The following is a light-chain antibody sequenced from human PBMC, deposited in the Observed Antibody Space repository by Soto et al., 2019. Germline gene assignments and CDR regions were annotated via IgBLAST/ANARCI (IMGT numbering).Light chain of an antibody. V-gene: IGLV2-11*01. CDR3: SSHAGSSVV. J-gene: IGLJ1*01. CDR2: DVT. Sequence: QSALTQPRSVSGSPGQSVTISCTGTSSDVGGYNYVSWYQQHPGKAPKLMIYDVTTRPSGVPDRFSGSKSGNTASLTISGPQAEDEADYYCSSHAGSSVVFGTGTKLTVL. CDR1: SSDVGGYNY.